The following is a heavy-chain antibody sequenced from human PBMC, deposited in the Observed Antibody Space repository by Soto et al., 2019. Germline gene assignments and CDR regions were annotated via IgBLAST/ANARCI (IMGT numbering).Heavy chain of an antibody. CDR2: ISGSGGST. Sequence: RLSCAASVFTFSSYAMSWVRQAPGKGLEWVSAISGSGGSTYYADSVKGRFTISRDNSKNTLYLQMNSLRAEDTAVYYCAREPGIAVAGVFDYWGQGTLVTVSS. J-gene: IGHJ4*02. D-gene: IGHD6-19*01. CDR3: AREPGIAVAGVFDY. V-gene: IGHV3-23*01. CDR1: VFTFSSYA.